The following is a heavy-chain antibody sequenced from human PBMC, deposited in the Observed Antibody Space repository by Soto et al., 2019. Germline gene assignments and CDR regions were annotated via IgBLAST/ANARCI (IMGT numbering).Heavy chain of an antibody. D-gene: IGHD3-10*01. J-gene: IGHJ6*02. CDR3: GPGSFPIPNTNGIDV. Sequence: PGESLNISCKGSGYSFTSYWIAWVRQMPGKGLEWMGIIFPHDSDIRYSPSFEGQVTISADKSISTVYLQRSSLKASDTAMYYCGPGSFPIPNTNGIDVWGQGTTVTVSS. V-gene: IGHV5-51*01. CDR2: IFPHDSDI. CDR1: GYSFTSYW.